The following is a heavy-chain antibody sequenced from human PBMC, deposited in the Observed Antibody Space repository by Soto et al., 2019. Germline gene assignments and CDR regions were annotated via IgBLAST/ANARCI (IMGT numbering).Heavy chain of an antibody. CDR2: ISGSGGST. CDR1: GFTFSSYA. J-gene: IGHJ6*02. D-gene: IGHD1-26*01. V-gene: IGHV3-23*01. CDR3: AKHDGSYYYYYGMDV. Sequence: EVQLLESGGGLVQPGGSLRLSCAASGFTFSSYAMSWVRQAPGKGLEWVSAISGSGGSTYYADSVKGRFTISRDNSKNTLYLQMNSLIAEDTAVYYCAKHDGSYYYYYGMDVWGQGTTVTVSS.